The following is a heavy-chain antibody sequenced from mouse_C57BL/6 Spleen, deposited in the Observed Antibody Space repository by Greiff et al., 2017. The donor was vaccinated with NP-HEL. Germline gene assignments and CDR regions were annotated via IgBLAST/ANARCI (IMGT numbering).Heavy chain of an antibody. CDR3: ARSDDGYFAY. CDR1: GYAFTNYL. D-gene: IGHD2-3*01. CDR2: INPGSGGT. V-gene: IGHV1-54*01. Sequence: QVQLQQSGAELVRPGTSVKVSCKASGYAFTNYLIEWVKQRPGQGLEWIGVINPGSGGTNYNEKFKGKATLTADKSSSTAYMQLSSLTSEDAAVYCGARSDDGYFAYWGQGTLVTVSA. J-gene: IGHJ3*01.